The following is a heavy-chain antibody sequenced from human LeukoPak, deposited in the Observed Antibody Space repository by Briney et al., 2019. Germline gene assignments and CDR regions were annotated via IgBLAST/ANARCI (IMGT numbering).Heavy chain of an antibody. Sequence: PSETLSLTCAVYGGSFSDYYWSWIRQPPGKGLEWIGEINHSGSTNYNPSLKSRVTISVDTSKKKFSLKLSSVTAADTAVYYCASSIAAAGTYQTLDYWGQGTLVTVSS. CDR1: GGSFSDYY. J-gene: IGHJ4*02. CDR3: ASSIAAAGTYQTLDY. V-gene: IGHV4-34*01. D-gene: IGHD6-13*01. CDR2: INHSGST.